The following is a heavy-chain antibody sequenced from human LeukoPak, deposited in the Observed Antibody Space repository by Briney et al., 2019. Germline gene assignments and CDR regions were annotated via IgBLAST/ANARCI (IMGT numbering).Heavy chain of an antibody. J-gene: IGHJ4*02. CDR3: ARGQRRITMIVVANRPPAYYFDY. V-gene: IGHV4-39*07. CDR2: IYYSGST. D-gene: IGHD3-22*01. Sequence: SETLSLTCTVSGGSISSSSYYWGWIRQPPGKGLEWIGSIYYSGSTYYNPSLKSRVTISVDTSKNQFSLKLSSVTSADTAVYYCARGQRRITMIVVANRPPAYYFDYWGQGTLVTVSS. CDR1: GGSISSSSYY.